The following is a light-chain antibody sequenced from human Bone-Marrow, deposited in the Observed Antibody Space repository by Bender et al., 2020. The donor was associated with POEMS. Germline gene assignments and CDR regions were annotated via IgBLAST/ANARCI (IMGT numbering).Light chain of an antibody. CDR2: QDT. Sequence: SVSPGQTASITCSGDDLGDKYVAWYQQKPGQSPVLVIYQDTKRPSGIPERFSGSNSGNTATLTISGTQAMDEADYYCQAWDTYSVIFGGVTKLTVL. V-gene: IGLV3-1*01. J-gene: IGLJ2*01. CDR1: DLGDKY. CDR3: QAWDTYSVI.